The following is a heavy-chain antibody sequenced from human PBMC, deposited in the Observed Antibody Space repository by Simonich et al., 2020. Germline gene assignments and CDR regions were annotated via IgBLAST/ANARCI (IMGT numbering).Heavy chain of an antibody. Sequence: QVQLVESGGGVVQPGRSLRLSCAASGFTFSSYAMHWVRQAPGKWLEGVAVISYDGSNKYYADSVKGRFTISRDNSKNTLYLQMNSLRAEDTAVYYCARDRNWGWFDPWGQGTLVTVSS. CDR1: GFTFSSYA. CDR3: ARDRNWGWFDP. J-gene: IGHJ5*02. D-gene: IGHD7-27*01. CDR2: ISYDGSNK. V-gene: IGHV3-30*04.